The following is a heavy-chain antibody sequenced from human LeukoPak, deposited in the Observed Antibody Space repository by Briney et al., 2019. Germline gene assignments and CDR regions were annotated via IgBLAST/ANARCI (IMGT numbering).Heavy chain of an antibody. D-gene: IGHD6-13*01. CDR2: ISGSGGST. Sequence: GGSLRLSCAASGFTFSSYAMSWVRQAPGEGLEWVSAISGSGGSTYYADSVKGRFTISRDNSKNTLYLQMNSLRAGDTAVYYCAKGSSTYSITSYWYFDLWGRGTLVTVSS. CDR3: AKGSSTYSITSYWYFDL. V-gene: IGHV3-23*01. J-gene: IGHJ2*01. CDR1: GFTFSSYA.